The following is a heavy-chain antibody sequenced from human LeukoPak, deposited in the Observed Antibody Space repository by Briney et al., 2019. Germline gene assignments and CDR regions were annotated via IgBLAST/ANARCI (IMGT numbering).Heavy chain of an antibody. J-gene: IGHJ4*02. D-gene: IGHD2-21*02. V-gene: IGHV4-59*01. CDR1: GHSISSPYY. CDR3: ARYVVVTANFDY. CDR2: IYYSGST. Sequence: SETLSLTCTVSGHSISSPYYWSWIRQPPGKGLEWIGYIYYSGSTNYNPSLKSRVTISVDTSKNQFSLKLSSVTAADTAVYYCARYVVVTANFDYWGQGTLVTVSS.